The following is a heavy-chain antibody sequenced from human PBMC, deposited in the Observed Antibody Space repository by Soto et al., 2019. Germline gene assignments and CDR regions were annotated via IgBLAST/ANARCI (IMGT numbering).Heavy chain of an antibody. CDR3: NMSSEYDFWSGYL. CDR1: GGTSTRYA. CDR2: IVPRFGTS. D-gene: IGHD3-3*01. Sequence: QERLVQSGAEVRKPGSSVKVSCKVTGGTSTRYAINWVRQAPGQGLEWMGGIVPRFGTSKYAQKLQGRVTINADTSTNIAYMEMRSLRSEDTAVYYCNMSSEYDFWSGYLWGQGTLVSVSS. J-gene: IGHJ4*02. V-gene: IGHV1-69*06.